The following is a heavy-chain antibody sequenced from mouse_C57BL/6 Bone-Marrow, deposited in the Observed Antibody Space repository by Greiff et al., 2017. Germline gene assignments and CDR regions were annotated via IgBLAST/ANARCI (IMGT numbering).Heavy chain of an antibody. CDR2: ISSGSSTI. CDR1: GFTFSDYG. Sequence: EVMLVESGGGLVKPGGSLKLSCAASGFTFSDYGMHWVRQAPEKGLEWVAYISSGSSTIYYADTVKGRFTISRDNAKNTLFLQMTSLRSEDTAMYYCARIYYGPYWYFDVWGTGTTVTVSS. V-gene: IGHV5-17*01. CDR3: ARIYYGPYWYFDV. D-gene: IGHD2-1*01. J-gene: IGHJ1*03.